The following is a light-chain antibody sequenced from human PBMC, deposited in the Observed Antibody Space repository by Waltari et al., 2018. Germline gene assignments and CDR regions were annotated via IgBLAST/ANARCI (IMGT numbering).Light chain of an antibody. CDR1: DDINAF. CDR2: DAS. J-gene: IGKJ3*01. V-gene: IGKV1-33*01. CDR3: QQYDDVPPYT. Sequence: DIHLTQTPSSLSASVGDRVTITCQASDDINAFLNLYQQKPRTAPKLLLYDASSLVTAVPSRFSGDGSGSLFTLTISSLQPEDFATYYCQQYDDVPPYTFGPGTKVNLK.